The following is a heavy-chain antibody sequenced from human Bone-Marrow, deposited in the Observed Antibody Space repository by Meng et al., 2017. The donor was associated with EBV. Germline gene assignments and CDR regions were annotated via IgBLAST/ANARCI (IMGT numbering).Heavy chain of an antibody. J-gene: IGHJ5*02. Sequence: QGHLPPWGAGLLKPSETLSLTCAVYGGSFSCYYWTWIRQPPGKGLEWIGEINHSGSTNYNPSLKSRVTISVDTSKNQFSLKLSSVTAADTAVYYCATQRRDTDWFDPWGQGTLVTVSS. CDR1: GGSFSCYY. D-gene: IGHD6-25*01. CDR3: ATQRRDTDWFDP. V-gene: IGHV4-34*01. CDR2: INHSGST.